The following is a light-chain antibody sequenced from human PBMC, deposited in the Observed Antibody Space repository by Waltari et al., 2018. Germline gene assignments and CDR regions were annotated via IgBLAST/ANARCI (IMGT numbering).Light chain of an antibody. Sequence: QSILTQPTSVSGAPGQRVTISCTGSSSNIGAGHDVHWYQAFPGTAPKLLIYGNHNRSAGVPDRFSGSKSGSSASLAINGLQAEDEADYYCQSFDSNVRGGVVFGGGTKVTVL. CDR2: GNH. V-gene: IGLV1-40*01. CDR3: QSFDSNVRGGVV. J-gene: IGLJ3*02. CDR1: SSNIGAGHD.